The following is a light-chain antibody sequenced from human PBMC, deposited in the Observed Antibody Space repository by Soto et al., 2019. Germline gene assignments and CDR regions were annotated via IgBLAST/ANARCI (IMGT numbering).Light chain of an antibody. CDR2: EVS. Sequence: QSVLTQPASVSGSPGQSITISCTGTSNDVGGYNYVSWYQKHPGKAPQLIIYEVSNRPSGVSHRFSGSKSGDTASLTISGLQAEDGADYYCSSYTAFSTWVFGGGTKLTVL. CDR1: SNDVGGYNY. V-gene: IGLV2-14*01. J-gene: IGLJ3*02. CDR3: SSYTAFSTWV.